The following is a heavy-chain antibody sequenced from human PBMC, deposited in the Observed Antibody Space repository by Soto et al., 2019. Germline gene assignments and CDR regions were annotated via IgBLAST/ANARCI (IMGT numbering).Heavy chain of an antibody. Sequence: EVQLLESGGALVQPGGSLRLSCAASGFTFSSYAMSWVRQAPGKGLEWVSVINNSGANTYYADSVKGQFTISRDNSKNTRYLHINSLRAEDTAVYYCATRKGGATTGDYWGQGTLVTVSS. V-gene: IGHV3-23*01. CDR3: ATRKGGATTGDY. CDR2: INNSGANT. J-gene: IGHJ4*02. D-gene: IGHD1-26*01. CDR1: GFTFSSYA.